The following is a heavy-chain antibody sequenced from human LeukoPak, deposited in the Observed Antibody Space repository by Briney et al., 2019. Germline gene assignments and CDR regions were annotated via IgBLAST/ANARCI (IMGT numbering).Heavy chain of an antibody. V-gene: IGHV1-24*01. CDR1: GYTLTELS. CDR2: FDPEDGET. CDR3: AANYYDSSGYYYDY. Sequence: GASVKVSCKVSGYTLTELSMHWVRQAPGKGLEWMGGFDPEDGETIYAQKFQGRVTMTEDTSTDTAYMELSSQRSEDTAVYYCAANYYDSSGYYYDYWGQGTLVTVSS. D-gene: IGHD3-22*01. J-gene: IGHJ4*02.